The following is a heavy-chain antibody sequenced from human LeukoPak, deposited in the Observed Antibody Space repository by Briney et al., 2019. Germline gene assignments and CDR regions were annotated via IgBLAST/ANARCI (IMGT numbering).Heavy chain of an antibody. CDR2: IWYDGSNE. J-gene: IGHJ4*02. CDR3: ARDGSVDCSSTSCPSGFDY. CDR1: GFTFSSYG. D-gene: IGHD2-2*01. Sequence: GGSLRLSCAASGFTFSSYGMHWVRQAPGKGLGWVVVIWYDGSNEYYADSVKGRFTISRDNSKNTLYLQMNSLRAEDTAVYYCARDGSVDCSSTSCPSGFDYWGRGTLVTVSS. V-gene: IGHV3-33*01.